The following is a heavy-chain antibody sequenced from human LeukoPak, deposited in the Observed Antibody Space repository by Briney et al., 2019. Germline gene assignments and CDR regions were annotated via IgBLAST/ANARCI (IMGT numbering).Heavy chain of an antibody. CDR2: IYTSGST. CDR3: ARIRFLEYYFDY. Sequence: SETLSLTCTVSGGSISSYYWSWIRQPPGKGLEWIGYIYTSGSTNYSPSLKSRVTISVDTSKNQFSLKLSSVTAADTAVYYCARIRFLEYYFDYWGQGTLVTVSS. D-gene: IGHD3-3*01. CDR1: GGSISSYY. J-gene: IGHJ4*02. V-gene: IGHV4-4*09.